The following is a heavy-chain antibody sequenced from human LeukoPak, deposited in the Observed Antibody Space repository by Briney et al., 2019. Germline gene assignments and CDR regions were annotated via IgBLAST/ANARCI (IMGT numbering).Heavy chain of an antibody. D-gene: IGHD2-2*01. V-gene: IGHV1-69*13. CDR3: ARVPDNWFDP. CDR1: GGTFSSYA. Sequence: SVKVSCTASGGTFSSYAISWVRQAPGKGLEWMGGIIPIFGTANYAQKFQGRVTITADESTSTAYMELSSLRSEDTAVYYCARVPDNWFDPWGQGTLVTVSS. CDR2: IIPIFGTA. J-gene: IGHJ5*02.